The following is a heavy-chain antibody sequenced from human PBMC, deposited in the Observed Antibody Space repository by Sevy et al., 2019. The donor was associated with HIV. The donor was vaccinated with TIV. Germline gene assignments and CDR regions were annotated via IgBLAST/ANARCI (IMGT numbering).Heavy chain of an antibody. CDR1: GFTFFSHA. CDR2: LCGGGDNR. Sequence: GGSLRLSCAASGFTFFSHAMHWVRQAPGKGLEWVSVLCGGGDNRHYADSVKGRFTISRDNSKNKLYLQMNSLRVEDTAVYYCAIGTIDSSVSGFFEGWGQGTMVTVSS. D-gene: IGHD4-4*01. CDR3: AIGTIDSSVSGFFEG. V-gene: IGHV3-23*01. J-gene: IGHJ3*01.